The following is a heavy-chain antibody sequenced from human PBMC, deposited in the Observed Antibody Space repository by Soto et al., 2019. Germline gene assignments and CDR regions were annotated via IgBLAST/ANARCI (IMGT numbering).Heavy chain of an antibody. Sequence: QVQLVQSGAEVKKPGSSVKVSCKASGGTFSSYAISWVRQAPGQGLEWMGGIIPIFGTANYAQKFQGRVTITADKSTSTAYMELSSLRSEDTAVYYCARGPSIAVAGTGAEYFQHWGQGTLVTVSS. D-gene: IGHD6-19*01. J-gene: IGHJ1*01. CDR1: GGTFSSYA. CDR2: IIPIFGTA. V-gene: IGHV1-69*06. CDR3: ARGPSIAVAGTGAEYFQH.